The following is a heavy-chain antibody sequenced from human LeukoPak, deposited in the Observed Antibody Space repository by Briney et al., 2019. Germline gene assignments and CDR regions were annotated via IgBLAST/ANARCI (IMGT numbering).Heavy chain of an antibody. CDR2: ISAYNGNT. CDR3: ASSHGIAAAGNAFDI. J-gene: IGHJ3*02. Sequence: ASVKVSCKASGYTFTSYGISWVRQAPGQGLEWMGWISAYNGNTNYAQKLQGRVTMTTDTSTSTAYMELRSLRSDDTAVYYCASSHGIAAAGNAFDIWGQGTMVTVSS. CDR1: GYTFTSYG. V-gene: IGHV1-18*01. D-gene: IGHD6-13*01.